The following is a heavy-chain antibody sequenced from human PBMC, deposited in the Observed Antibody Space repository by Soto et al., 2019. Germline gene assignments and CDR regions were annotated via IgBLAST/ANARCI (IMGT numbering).Heavy chain of an antibody. CDR1: GGSISSYY. D-gene: IGHD6-19*01. CDR3: ARHGEESSGWFTYYYCYYMDV. Sequence: PSETLSLTCTVSGGSISSYYWSWIRQPPGKGLEWIGYIYYSGSTNYNPSLKSRVTISVDTSKNQFSLKLSSVTAADTAVYYCARHGEESSGWFTYYYCYYMDVWGKGTTVTVSS. CDR2: IYYSGST. V-gene: IGHV4-59*08. J-gene: IGHJ6*03.